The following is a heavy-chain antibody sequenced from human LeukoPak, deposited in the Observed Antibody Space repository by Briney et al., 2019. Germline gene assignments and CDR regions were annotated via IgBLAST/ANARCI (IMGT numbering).Heavy chain of an antibody. CDR3: ARVSPYSNPSYYYYGMDV. CDR2: ISAYNGNT. Sequence: ASVKVSCKASGYTFTSYGISWVRQAPGQGLEWMGWISAYNGNTNYAQKLQGRVTMTTDTSTSTAYVELRSLRSDDTAVYYCARVSPYSNPSYYYYGMDVWGQGTTVTVSS. V-gene: IGHV1-18*01. CDR1: GYTFTSYG. D-gene: IGHD4-11*01. J-gene: IGHJ6*02.